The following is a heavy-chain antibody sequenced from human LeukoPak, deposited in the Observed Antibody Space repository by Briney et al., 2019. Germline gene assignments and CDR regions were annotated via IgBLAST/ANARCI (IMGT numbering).Heavy chain of an antibody. CDR2: IYYSGST. CDR3: ARAGDYDSSGYYYAY. V-gene: IGHV4-30-4*01. CDR1: GGSISRGDYY. Sequence: PSETLSLTCTVSGGSISRGDYYWSWLRQPPGKGLERIGYIYYSGSTYYNPSLKSRVTISVDTSKNQFSLKLSSVTAADTALYYCARAGDYDSSGYYYAYWGQGTLVTVSS. J-gene: IGHJ4*02. D-gene: IGHD3-22*01.